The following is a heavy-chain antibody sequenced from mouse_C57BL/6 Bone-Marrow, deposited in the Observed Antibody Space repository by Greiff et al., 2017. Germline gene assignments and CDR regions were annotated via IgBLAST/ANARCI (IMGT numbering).Heavy chain of an antibody. D-gene: IGHD2-4*01. CDR1: GYTFTSYW. Sequence: QVQLQQPGAELVKPGASVKLSCKASGYTFTSYWMHWVKQRPGQGLEWIGMIHPNSGSTNYNEKFKSKATLTVDKSSSTAYMQLSSLTSEDSAVYYCESLGDYGWYFDVWGTGTTVTVSS. J-gene: IGHJ1*03. V-gene: IGHV1-64*01. CDR3: ESLGDYGWYFDV. CDR2: IHPNSGST.